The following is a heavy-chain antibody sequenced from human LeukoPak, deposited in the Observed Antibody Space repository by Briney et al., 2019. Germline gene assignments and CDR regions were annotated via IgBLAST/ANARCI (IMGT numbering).Heavy chain of an antibody. CDR2: IYTSGST. CDR3: ARDSLWFGELSYYYYYMDV. D-gene: IGHD3-10*01. V-gene: IGHV4-61*02. CDR1: VGSISSGSYY. Sequence: SETLSLTCTVSVGSISSGSYYWSWIRQLPGKGLEWIGRIYTSGSTNYNPSLKSRVTISVDTSKNQFSLKLSSVTAADTAVYYCARDSLWFGELSYYYYYMDVWGKGTTVTISS. J-gene: IGHJ6*03.